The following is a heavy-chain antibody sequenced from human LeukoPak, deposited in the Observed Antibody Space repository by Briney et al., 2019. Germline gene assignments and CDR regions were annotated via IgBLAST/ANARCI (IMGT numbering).Heavy chain of an antibody. J-gene: IGHJ6*03. V-gene: IGHV1-69*05. D-gene: IGHD2-2*01. CDR1: GGIFSSYA. Sequence: SVKVSCKASGGIFSSYAISWVRQAPGQGLEWMGGIIPIFGTANYAQKFQGRVTITTDESTSTAYMELSSLRSEDTAVYYCASGLDTQYCSSTSCYPRTYYMDVWGKGTTVTVSS. CDR3: ASGLDTQYCSSTSCYPRTYYMDV. CDR2: IIPIFGTA.